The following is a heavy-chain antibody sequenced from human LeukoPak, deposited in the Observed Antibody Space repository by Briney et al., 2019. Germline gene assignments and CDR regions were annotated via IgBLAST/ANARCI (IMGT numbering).Heavy chain of an antibody. Sequence: ASLRLSSKASRYTFTGYYMHGVPQTPRQRGERMGWINPKGGGTNYAQQFQGRVNTTRDTSISNAYMEVSRLRSDDTAVYYCARDLPKYCSGGSCYRHDYWGQGTLVTVSS. V-gene: IGHV1-2*02. CDR2: INPKGGGT. D-gene: IGHD2-15*01. CDR3: ARDLPKYCSGGSCYRHDY. J-gene: IGHJ4*02. CDR1: RYTFTGYY.